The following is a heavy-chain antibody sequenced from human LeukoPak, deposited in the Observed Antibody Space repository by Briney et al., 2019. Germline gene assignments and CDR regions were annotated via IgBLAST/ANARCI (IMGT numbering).Heavy chain of an antibody. CDR2: IVDSGGST. CDR1: GFPFSSYA. V-gene: IGHV3-23*01. CDR3: AKATERSKLYYFDY. Sequence: PGGSLRLSCAASGFPFSSYAMSWVRQAPGKGLEWVSGIVDSGGSTYYADSVKGRFTISRDNSKNTLYLQMNSLRVEDTAVYYCAKATERSKLYYFDYWGQGTLVTVSS. J-gene: IGHJ4*02. D-gene: IGHD5-24*01.